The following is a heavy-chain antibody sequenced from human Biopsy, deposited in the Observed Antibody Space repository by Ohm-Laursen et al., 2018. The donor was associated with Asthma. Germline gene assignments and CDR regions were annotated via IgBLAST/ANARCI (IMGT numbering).Heavy chain of an antibody. CDR1: GFRFDDYA. CDR2: ISWNSGNI. J-gene: IGHJ6*02. CDR3: AKDMGAGGNDPDSFIGYYGMDV. V-gene: IGHV3-9*01. Sequence: SLRLSCAASGFRFDDYAMYWVRQAPGKGLEWVAGISWNSGNIGYAVSVKGRFIVSRDNVKNSLYLQMISLRAEDTALYYCAKDMGAGGNDPDSFIGYYGMDVWGQGTTVTVSS. D-gene: IGHD3-16*01.